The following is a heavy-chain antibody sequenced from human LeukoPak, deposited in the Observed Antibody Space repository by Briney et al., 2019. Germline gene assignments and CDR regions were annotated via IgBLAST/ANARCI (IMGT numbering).Heavy chain of an antibody. CDR1: GGSISSGNIY. V-gene: IGHV4-61*02. J-gene: IGHJ4*02. CDR3: ARDPLSSYCGGDCYEDY. CDR2: IYTSGSI. D-gene: IGHD2-21*01. Sequence: SQTLSLTCTVSGGSISSGNIYWSWIRQPAGKGLEWIGRIYTSGSIDYNPSLNSRVTISLDTSKNQFSLNLRSVTAADTAVYYCARDPLSSYCGGDCYEDYWGQGTLVTVSS.